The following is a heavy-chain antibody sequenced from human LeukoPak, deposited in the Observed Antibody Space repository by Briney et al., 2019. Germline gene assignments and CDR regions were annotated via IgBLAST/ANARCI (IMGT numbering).Heavy chain of an antibody. D-gene: IGHD3-10*01. Sequence: GGSLRLSCAASGFSFSTYAMTWVRRAPGKGLEWVSAISGSGDNTYYADSVKGRFTISRDNAKNSLYLQMNTLRAEDTAVYYCAREAGSGIYYNGYWGQGTLVTVSS. CDR3: AREAGSGIYYNGY. CDR2: ISGSGDNT. CDR1: GFSFSTYA. J-gene: IGHJ4*02. V-gene: IGHV3-23*01.